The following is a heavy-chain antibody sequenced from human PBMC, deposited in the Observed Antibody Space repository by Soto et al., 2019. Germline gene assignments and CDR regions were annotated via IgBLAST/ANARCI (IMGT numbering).Heavy chain of an antibody. J-gene: IGHJ4*02. CDR1: EGSSSNRDGY. V-gene: IGHV4-30-4*01. Sequence: SQTLSLRYSVSEGSSSNRDGYWSWIRQPPGKGLEWIGYIYYSGSTYYNPSLKSRVTISIDTSKNQFSLKLSSVTAADTAVYFCAALGMTTGFYFDFWGQGTLVTVSS. CDR2: IYYSGST. D-gene: IGHD6-13*01. CDR3: AALGMTTGFYFDF.